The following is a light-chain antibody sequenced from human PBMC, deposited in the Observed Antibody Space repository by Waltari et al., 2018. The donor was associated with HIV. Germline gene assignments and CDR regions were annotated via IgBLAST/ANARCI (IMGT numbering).Light chain of an antibody. CDR3: VVWDDSLSGVV. CDR2: RND. V-gene: IGLV1-47*01. Sequence: QSVLTPPPAASGTPGQRVTISCSGSLSNLGRKKVYWYQNVPGTAPKLLMYRNDQRPSGVPDRFSGSKSGTSASLAISGLRSEDEADYYCVVWDDSLSGVVFGGGTKLTVL. CDR1: LSNLGRKK. J-gene: IGLJ2*01.